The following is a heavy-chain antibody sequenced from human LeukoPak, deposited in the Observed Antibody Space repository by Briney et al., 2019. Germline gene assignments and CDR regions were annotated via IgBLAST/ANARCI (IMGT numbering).Heavy chain of an antibody. CDR3: ARGPRNFDY. CDR1: GFTFDDYA. J-gene: IGHJ4*02. V-gene: IGHV3-9*01. Sequence: GRSLRLSCAASGFTFDDYAMHWVRQAPGKGLEWVSGINWNSGSIGYADSVKGRFTISRDNAKNSLYLQMNSLRAEDTALYYCARGPRNFDYWGQGTLVTVSS. CDR2: INWNSGSI. D-gene: IGHD1-14*01.